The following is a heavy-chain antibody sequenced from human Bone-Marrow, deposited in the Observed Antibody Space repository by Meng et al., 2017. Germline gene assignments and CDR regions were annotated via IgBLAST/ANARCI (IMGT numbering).Heavy chain of an antibody. J-gene: IGHJ4*02. CDR1: GFTFSNAW. V-gene: IGHV3-15*01. CDR3: NWNDFGDY. CDR2: IKSKTDGETP. Sequence: PLVESGGGLVRPGGSSRLSCAASGFTFSNAWMSWVRQAPGRGLEWVARIKSKTDGETPDYAAPVKGRFTISRDDSKNTLYLQMHSLKTEDTAVYYCNWNDFGDYWGQGALVTVSS. D-gene: IGHD1-1*01.